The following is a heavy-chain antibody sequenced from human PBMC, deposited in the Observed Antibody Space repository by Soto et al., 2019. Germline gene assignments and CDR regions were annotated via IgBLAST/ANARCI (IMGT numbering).Heavy chain of an antibody. CDR3: ARHPTIARFENGLDV. CDR2: IYYTGTT. D-gene: IGHD1-1*01. CDR1: GGSVSGYS. Sequence: SVTLSLTCSVSGGSVSGYSWSWIRQPPGKGLEWIGYIYYTGTTIYSPSLDRRVTLSVDTAKDQVSLKLTSVTPADTAVYYCARHPTIARFENGLDVWGQGTMVTLSS. V-gene: IGHV4-59*08. J-gene: IGHJ6*02.